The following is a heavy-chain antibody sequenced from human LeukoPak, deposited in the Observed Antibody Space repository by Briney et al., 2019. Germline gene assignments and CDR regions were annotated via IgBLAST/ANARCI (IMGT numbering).Heavy chain of an antibody. V-gene: IGHV1-2*02. CDR1: GYTFTGYY. J-gene: IGHJ1*01. CDR2: INPNSGDT. CDR3: ARGVPAAITYFQH. D-gene: IGHD2-2*01. Sequence: ASVKVSCKASGYTFTGYYMHWVRQAPGQGLEWMGWINPNSGDTNYAQNFQGRVTMTRDTSISTAYMELSRLTSDDTAIYYCARGVPAAITYFQHWGQGTLVTVSS.